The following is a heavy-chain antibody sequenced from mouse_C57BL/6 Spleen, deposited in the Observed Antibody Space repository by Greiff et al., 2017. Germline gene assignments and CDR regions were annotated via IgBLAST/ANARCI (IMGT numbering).Heavy chain of an antibody. D-gene: IGHD1-1*01. V-gene: IGHV1-55*01. CDR2: IYPGSGST. CDR3: ARSGDYYGSSYGYVDV. CDR1: GYTFTSYW. J-gene: IGHJ1*03. Sequence: VQLQQPGAELVKPGASVKMSCKASGYTFTSYWITWVKQRPGQGLEWIGDIYPGSGSTNYNEKFKSKATLTVDTSSSTAYMQLSSLTSEDSAVYYCARSGDYYGSSYGYVDVWGTGTTVTVSS.